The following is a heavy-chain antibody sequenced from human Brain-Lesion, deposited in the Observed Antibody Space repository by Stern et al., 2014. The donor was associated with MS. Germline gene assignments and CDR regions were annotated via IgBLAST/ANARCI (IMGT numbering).Heavy chain of an antibody. D-gene: IGHD3-3*01. J-gene: IGHJ6*02. Sequence: EVQLVESGGGLVQPGGSLTISCTAAGFTFGNYWMTWVRQAPGKGLEWVANIKEDGNEKNYVDSVKGRFTISRDNARNSLYLQMNSLRVEDTALYYCARVYNTIYGIVTQRGSGMDVWGQGTTVIVSS. CDR2: IKEDGNEK. CDR1: GFTFGNYW. CDR3: ARVYNTIYGIVTQRGSGMDV. V-gene: IGHV3-7*01.